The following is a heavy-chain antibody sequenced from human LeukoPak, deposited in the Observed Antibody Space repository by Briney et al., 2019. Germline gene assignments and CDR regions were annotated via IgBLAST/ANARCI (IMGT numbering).Heavy chain of an antibody. CDR1: GFTFSNYW. V-gene: IGHV3-48*02. J-gene: IGHJ4*02. Sequence: PGGSLRLSCAASGFTFSNYWVNWVRQAPGKGLEWISNIRTTAEGAKYAYYADSVKGRVTISRDDGKNTLYLHMNSLRDDDTAVYYCATDHRYAFDYWGQGILVTVSS. D-gene: IGHD3-9*01. CDR3: ATDHRYAFDY. CDR2: IRTTAEGAKYA.